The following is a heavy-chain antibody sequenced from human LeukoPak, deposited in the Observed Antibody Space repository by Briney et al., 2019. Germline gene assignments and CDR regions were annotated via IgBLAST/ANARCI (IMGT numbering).Heavy chain of an antibody. Sequence: SETLSLTCTVSGVSISSGGYYWSWIRQHPGKGLEWIGYIYYSGSTYYNPSLKSRVTISVDTSKNQFSLKVSSVTAADTAVYYCARATYGSGTFDYWGQGTLVTVSS. CDR1: GVSISSGGYY. CDR3: ARATYGSGTFDY. J-gene: IGHJ4*02. CDR2: IYYSGST. D-gene: IGHD3-10*01. V-gene: IGHV4-31*03.